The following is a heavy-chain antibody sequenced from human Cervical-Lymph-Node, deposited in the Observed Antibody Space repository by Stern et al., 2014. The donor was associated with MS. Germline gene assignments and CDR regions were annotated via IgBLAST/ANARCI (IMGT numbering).Heavy chain of an antibody. Sequence: VQLVQSGAEVKKPGASVKISCKVSGYTLSELSMHWVRQAHGKGPEWMGGFDPEPGEIIYGQKFQGRVTMTEDTSTDTAFMEISSLRSEDTAVYYCTTGRNIVATILFDYWGQGTLVTVSS. CDR2: FDPEPGEI. V-gene: IGHV1-24*01. J-gene: IGHJ4*02. D-gene: IGHD5-12*01. CDR1: GYTLSELS. CDR3: TTGRNIVATILFDY.